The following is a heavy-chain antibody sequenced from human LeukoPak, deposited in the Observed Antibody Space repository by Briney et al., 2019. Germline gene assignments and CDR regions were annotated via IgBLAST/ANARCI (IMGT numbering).Heavy chain of an antibody. CDR3: ARHGALCTGGSCTRFDP. D-gene: IGHD2-15*01. CDR2: IYYSGST. Sequence: SETLSLTCTVSGGSISSSNYYWGWIRQPLGKGLEWIGTIYYSGSTYYNPSLKSRVTISVDTSKNHFSLKVRSVTATDTAMYYCARHGALCTGGSCTRFDPWGQGTLVTVSS. CDR1: GGSISSSNYY. V-gene: IGHV4-39*01. J-gene: IGHJ5*02.